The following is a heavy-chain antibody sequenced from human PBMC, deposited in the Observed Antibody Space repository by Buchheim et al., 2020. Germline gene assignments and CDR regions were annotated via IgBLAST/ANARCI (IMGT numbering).Heavy chain of an antibody. CDR2: TWYDGDSI. V-gene: IGHV3-33*01. CDR1: GFMFSNYA. CDR3: ARSGILTGSGMDV. J-gene: IGHJ6*02. D-gene: IGHD3-9*01. Sequence: QVRLVESGGGVVQPGTSLRLSCATSGFMFSNYAMHWVRQAPGKGLEWVSVTWYDGDSIYYGDSVKGRFTISRDNSKNTLYLQMNSLRAEDTAVYYCARSGILTGSGMDVWGQGTT.